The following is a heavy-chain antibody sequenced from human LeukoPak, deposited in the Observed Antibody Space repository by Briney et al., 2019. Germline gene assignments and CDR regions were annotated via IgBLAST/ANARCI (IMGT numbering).Heavy chain of an antibody. CDR2: IYSGGST. Sequence: GGSLRLSCAASGFTVSSNYMSWVRQAPGKGLEWVSVIYSGGSTYYADSVKGRSTISRDNSKNTLYLQMNSLRAEDTAVYYCARGPSSLYYFDYWGQGTLVTVSS. CDR1: GFTVSSNY. J-gene: IGHJ4*02. V-gene: IGHV3-53*01. CDR3: ARGPSSLYYFDY.